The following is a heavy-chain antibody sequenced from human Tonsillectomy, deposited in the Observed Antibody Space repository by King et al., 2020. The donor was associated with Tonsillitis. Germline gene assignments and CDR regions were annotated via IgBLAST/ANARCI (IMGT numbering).Heavy chain of an antibody. D-gene: IGHD1/OR15-1a*01. J-gene: IGHJ4*02. CDR2: ISGSGDTT. V-gene: IGHV3-23*04. CDR1: GFTFSSYA. CDR3: AKGEEGDWNNYFDY. Sequence: VQLVESGGGLVQPGGSLRLSCAASGFTFSSYAMSCGRQAPGKGMEWVSSISGSGDTTYYADSVKGRFTISRDNSKNTLYVQMNSLRAEDTAVYYCAKGEEGDWNNYFDYWGQGTLVTVSS.